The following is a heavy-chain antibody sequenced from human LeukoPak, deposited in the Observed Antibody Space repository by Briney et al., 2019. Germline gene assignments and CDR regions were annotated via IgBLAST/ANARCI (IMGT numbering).Heavy chain of an antibody. CDR1: GGSISSGDYY. J-gene: IGHJ4*02. CDR2: IYYSGST. Sequence: TSQTLSLTCTVFGGSISSGDYYWSWIRQPPGKGLEWIGYIYYSGSTYYNPSLKSRVTISVDPSKNQFSLKLSSVTAADTAVYYCARVVDYASPGFDYWGQGTLVTVSS. V-gene: IGHV4-30-4*08. D-gene: IGHD2-2*01. CDR3: ARVVDYASPGFDY.